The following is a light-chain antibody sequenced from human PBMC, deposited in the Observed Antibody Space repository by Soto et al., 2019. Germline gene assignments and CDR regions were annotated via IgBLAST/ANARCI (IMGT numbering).Light chain of an antibody. CDR2: EVS. V-gene: IGLV2-14*01. J-gene: IGLJ1*01. Sequence: QSVLTQPASVSGSPGQSITISCTGTSSDVGDYNYVSWYQQHPGKAPKLMIFEVSSRPPGVSNRFSGSKSGNTASLTISGLQAEDEADYYCSSYTSSSTYVFGTGTKVTVL. CDR3: SSYTSSSTYV. CDR1: SSDVGDYNY.